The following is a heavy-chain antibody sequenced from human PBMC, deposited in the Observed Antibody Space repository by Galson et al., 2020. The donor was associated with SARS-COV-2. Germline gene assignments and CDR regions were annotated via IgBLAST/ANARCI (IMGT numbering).Heavy chain of an antibody. CDR3: ARDGDMATLGPIWEY. Sequence: ASVKVSCKASGYGFTGYYMPWVRQTPGQGLEWMGWNNPHSGGTKYAQQYQGRVTMTRDTSITTAYMEVFRLTSDDTAVYYCARDGDMATLGPIWEYWGQGTLVTVSS. V-gene: IGHV1-2*02. J-gene: IGHJ4*02. D-gene: IGHD5-12*01. CDR2: NNPHSGGT. CDR1: GYGFTGYY.